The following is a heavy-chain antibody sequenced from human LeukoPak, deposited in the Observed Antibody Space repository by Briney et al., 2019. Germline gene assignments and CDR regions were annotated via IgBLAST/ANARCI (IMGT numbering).Heavy chain of an antibody. Sequence: GGSLRLSCAASGFTFSSYAMHWVRQAPGKGLEWVAVISYDGSNKYYADSVKGRFTISRDNSKNTLYLQMNSLRAEDTAVYYCARWGSLPYDFWSGYSDAFDIWGQGTMVTVSS. V-gene: IGHV3-30-3*01. CDR3: ARWGSLPYDFWSGYSDAFDI. CDR2: ISYDGSNK. CDR1: GFTFSSYA. J-gene: IGHJ3*02. D-gene: IGHD3-3*01.